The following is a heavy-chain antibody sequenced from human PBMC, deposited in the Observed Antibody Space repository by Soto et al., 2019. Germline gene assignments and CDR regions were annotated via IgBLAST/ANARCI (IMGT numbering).Heavy chain of an antibody. CDR1: GYTFSSYD. J-gene: IGHJ6*02. CDR2: IGSAGDT. CDR3: AREGGPSGPLGNIMDV. Sequence: EVQLVESGGGLVQPGGYLRLSCAASGYTFSSYDMHWVRQATGKGLEWVSAIGSAGDTYYPGSVKGRFTISRENAKNSLDLQMNSLRAEDTAVYYCAREGGPSGPLGNIMDVWGQGTTVTVSS. D-gene: IGHD1-26*01. V-gene: IGHV3-13*01.